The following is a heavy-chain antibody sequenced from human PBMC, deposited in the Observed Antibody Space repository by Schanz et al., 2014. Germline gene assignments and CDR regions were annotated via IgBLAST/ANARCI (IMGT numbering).Heavy chain of an antibody. D-gene: IGHD3-10*01. CDR1: GGSINNFY. CDR2: IYSSGIP. CDR3: ARGGSDMVREVRTTSYWFCDL. V-gene: IGHV4-59*08. J-gene: IGHJ2*01. Sequence: QVQLQESGPGLVKPSETLSLTCSVSGGSINNFYWGWIRQSPGKGLEWIGYIYSSGIPTYNPSLKSRVRLTAASTKNQFSLKLTSVTAGAAAVYYCARGGSDMVREVRTTSYWFCDLWGRGTLVTVSP.